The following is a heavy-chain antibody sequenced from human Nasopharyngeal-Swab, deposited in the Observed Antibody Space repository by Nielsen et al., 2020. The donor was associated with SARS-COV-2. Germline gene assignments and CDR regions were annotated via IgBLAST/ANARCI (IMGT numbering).Heavy chain of an antibody. CDR2: ISGSGGST. CDR1: GFTFSSYA. D-gene: IGHD3-3*01. V-gene: IGHV3-23*01. Sequence: GASLKISCAASGFTFSSYAMSWVRQAPGKGLEWVSAISGSGGSTYYADSVKGRFTISRDNSKNTLYLQMNSLRAEDTAVYYCAKDLLRFLEWSPMDVWGQGTTVTVSS. J-gene: IGHJ6*02. CDR3: AKDLLRFLEWSPMDV.